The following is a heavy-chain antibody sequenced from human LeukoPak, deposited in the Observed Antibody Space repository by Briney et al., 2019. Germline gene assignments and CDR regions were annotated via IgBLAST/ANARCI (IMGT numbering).Heavy chain of an antibody. Sequence: ASVKVSCKASGYTFTSYGISWVRQAPGQGLEWMGWISAYNGNTNYAQKLQGRVTMTTDTSTSTAYMELRSLRSDDTAVYYCARDRVSWQLWFGEGFDIWGQGTMVTVSS. CDR2: ISAYNGNT. J-gene: IGHJ3*02. D-gene: IGHD3-10*01. V-gene: IGHV1-18*01. CDR3: ARDRVSWQLWFGEGFDI. CDR1: GYTFTSYG.